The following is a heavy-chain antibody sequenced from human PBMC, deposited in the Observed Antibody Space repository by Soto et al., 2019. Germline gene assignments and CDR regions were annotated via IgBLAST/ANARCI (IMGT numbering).Heavy chain of an antibody. D-gene: IGHD6-6*01. CDR2: IYTSGST. V-gene: IGHV4-4*07. Sequence: WETLSLTCTVSGGSISSYYWSWIRQPAGKGLEWIGRIYTSGSTNYNPSLKSRVTMSVDTSKNQFSLKLSSVTAADTAVYYCAREGSSSSNRPYDHWGQGTLVTVSS. CDR3: AREGSSSSNRPYDH. J-gene: IGHJ4*02. CDR1: GGSISSYY.